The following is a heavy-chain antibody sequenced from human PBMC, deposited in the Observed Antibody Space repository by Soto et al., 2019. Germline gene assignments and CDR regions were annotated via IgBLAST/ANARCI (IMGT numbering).Heavy chain of an antibody. Sequence: EVQVVESGGDLVKPGGSLRLSCVTSGFMSSSAWMNWVRQAPGKGLEWVGRIKSKRDGGARDYAEPVKGRFSISRDDSKNTVFLQMNSLRAEDTAVYYCVEGWNDFWGQGTLVTVSS. CDR2: IKSKRDGGAR. V-gene: IGHV3-15*01. CDR1: GFMSSSAW. CDR3: VEGWNDF. D-gene: IGHD1-1*01. J-gene: IGHJ4*02.